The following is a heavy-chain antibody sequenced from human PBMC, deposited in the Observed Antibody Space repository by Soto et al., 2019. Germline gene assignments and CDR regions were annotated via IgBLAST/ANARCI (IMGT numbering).Heavy chain of an antibody. CDR3: ARVGTYYYDSSGYYYDY. V-gene: IGHV3-53*01. J-gene: IGHJ4*02. CDR2: IYSGGST. Sequence: GGSLRLSCAASGFTVSSNYMSGVRQAPGKGLEWVSVIYSGGSTYYADSVKGRFTISRDNSKNTLYLQMNSLRAEDTAVYYCARVGTYYYDSSGYYYDYWGQGTLVTVSS. D-gene: IGHD3-22*01. CDR1: GFTVSSNY.